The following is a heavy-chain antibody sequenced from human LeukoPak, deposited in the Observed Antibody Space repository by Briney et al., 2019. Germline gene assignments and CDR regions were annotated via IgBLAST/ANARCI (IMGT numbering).Heavy chain of an antibody. CDR2: INHSGGA. Sequence: SETLSLTCAVYGGSFIGYYWSWIRQPPGKGLEWIGEINHSGGANYNPSLKSRVTISADTSKSQFSLKLGSVTAADTAVYYCARVPLRFLEPFDYWGREPWSPSPQ. V-gene: IGHV4-34*01. J-gene: IGHJ4*02. D-gene: IGHD3-3*01. CDR3: ARVPLRFLEPFDY. CDR1: GGSFIGYY.